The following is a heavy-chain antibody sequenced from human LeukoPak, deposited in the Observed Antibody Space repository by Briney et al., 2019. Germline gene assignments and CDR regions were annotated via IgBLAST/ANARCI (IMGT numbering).Heavy chain of an antibody. CDR2: ISGSGGST. J-gene: IGHJ4*02. CDR3: ARGNYALFDY. Sequence: GRSLRLSCAASGFTFSSYAMHWVRQAPGKGLEWVSAISGSGGSTYYADSVKGRFTISRDNSKNTLYLQMNSLRAEDTAVYYCARGNYALFDYWGQGTLVTVSS. V-gene: IGHV3-23*01. D-gene: IGHD1-7*01. CDR1: GFTFSSYA.